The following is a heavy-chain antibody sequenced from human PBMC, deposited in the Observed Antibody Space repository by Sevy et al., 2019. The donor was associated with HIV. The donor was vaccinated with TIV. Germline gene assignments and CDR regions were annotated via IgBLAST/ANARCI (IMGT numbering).Heavy chain of an antibody. CDR1: GFTFSSYS. V-gene: IGHV3-48*01. CDR3: ARPDLSGWYFDF. CDR2: ISSSSDSSRTL. D-gene: IGHD6-19*01. Sequence: GGSLILSCVASGFTFSSYSMNWVRHAPGKGLEWVSYISSSSDSSRTLYYADSVKGRFSISRDNAKNSVHLQMTSLRVEDTAVYYCARPDLSGWYFDFWGHGTLVTVSS. J-gene: IGHJ4*01.